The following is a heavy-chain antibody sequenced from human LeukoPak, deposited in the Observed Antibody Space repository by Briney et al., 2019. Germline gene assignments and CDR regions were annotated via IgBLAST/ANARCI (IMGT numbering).Heavy chain of an antibody. V-gene: IGHV3-7*01. J-gene: IGHJ5*02. Sequence: GGSLRLSCAASGFAFSSYWMSWVRQAPGKGLEWVANIKQDGSEKYYVDSVKGRFTISRDNAKNSLYLQMNSLRAEDTAVYYCAREPYYDFWSGYYKFRWFDPWGQGTLVTVSS. CDR2: IKQDGSEK. CDR1: GFAFSSYW. CDR3: AREPYYDFWSGYYKFRWFDP. D-gene: IGHD3-3*01.